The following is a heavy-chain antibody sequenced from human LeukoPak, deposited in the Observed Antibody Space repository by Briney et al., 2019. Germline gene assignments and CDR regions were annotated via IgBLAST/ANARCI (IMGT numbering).Heavy chain of an antibody. CDR3: ARDRTYNSSPLSHDAFDI. CDR1: GYTFTGYY. Sequence: GASVKVSCKASGYTFTGYYMHWVRQAPGQGLEWMGWINPNSGGTNYAQKFQGRVTMTRDTSISTAYMELSRLRSDDTAVYYCARDRTYNSSPLSHDAFDIWGQGTMVTVSS. V-gene: IGHV1-2*02. CDR2: INPNSGGT. J-gene: IGHJ3*02. D-gene: IGHD6-6*01.